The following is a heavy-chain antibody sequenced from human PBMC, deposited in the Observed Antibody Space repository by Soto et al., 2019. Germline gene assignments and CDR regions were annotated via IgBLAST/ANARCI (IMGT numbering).Heavy chain of an antibody. CDR1: GGSISSGGYS. CDR3: ARYDNSGSHGFDI. V-gene: IGHV4-30-2*01. CDR2: IYHSGST. J-gene: IGHJ3*02. Sequence: PSETLSLTCAVSGGSISSGGYSWSWIRQPPGKGLERIGYIYHSGSTYYNPSLKSRVTISVDRSKNQFSLKLSSVTAADTAVYYCARYDNSGSHGFDIWGQGTMVTVSS. D-gene: IGHD3-22*01.